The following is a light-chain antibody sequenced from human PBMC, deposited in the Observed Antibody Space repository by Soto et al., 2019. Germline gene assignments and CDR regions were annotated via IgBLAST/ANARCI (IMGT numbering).Light chain of an antibody. V-gene: IGKV1-39*01. CDR2: AAS. CDR3: QQYYNSVLP. Sequence: DIQMTQSPSSLSASLGDRVTITCRASQSISNFLNWFQHKPGKAPKVLISAASTLQSGVPSRFSGSVSGTDFTLTISSLQPEDSASYYCQQYYNSVLPFGGGTKVDI. CDR1: QSISNF. J-gene: IGKJ4*01.